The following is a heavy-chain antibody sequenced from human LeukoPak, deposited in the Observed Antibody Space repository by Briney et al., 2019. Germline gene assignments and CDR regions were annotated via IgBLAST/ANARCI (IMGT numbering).Heavy chain of an antibody. J-gene: IGHJ3*02. D-gene: IGHD5-12*01. CDR1: GFTVSSNY. V-gene: IGHV3-53*04. Sequence: PGGSLRLSCAASGFTVSSNYMSWVRQAPGKGLEWASVIYSDDSTYYADSVKGRFTISRHNSKNTLYLQMNSLRAEDTAVYYCARGGYSGYDRDDFCIWGQGTMATVSS. CDR3: ARGGYSGYDRDDFCI. CDR2: IYSDDST.